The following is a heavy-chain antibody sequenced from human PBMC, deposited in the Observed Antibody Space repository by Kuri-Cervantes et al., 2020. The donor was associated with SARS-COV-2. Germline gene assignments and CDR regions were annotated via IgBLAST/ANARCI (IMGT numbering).Heavy chain of an antibody. CDR3: VRDHDDYAGQRSWVFALDH. Sequence: GESLKISCAASGFTFSSYAMSWVRQAPGKGLEWVSYISPASTTILHAESVRGRFTASRDNAKNSLFLQMNSLSAEDTAVYYCVRDHDDYAGQRSWVFALDHWGQGVPVTVSS. D-gene: IGHD4-23*01. V-gene: IGHV3-48*04. CDR2: ISPASTTI. CDR1: GFTFSSYA. J-gene: IGHJ4*02.